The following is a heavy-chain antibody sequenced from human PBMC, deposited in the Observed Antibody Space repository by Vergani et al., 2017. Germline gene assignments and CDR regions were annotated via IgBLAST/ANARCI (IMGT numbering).Heavy chain of an antibody. CDR2: ISVSGIT. CDR1: GASINNDFYY. D-gene: IGHD4-23*01. V-gene: IGHV4-61*02. CDR3: ARDNKQLRPRAFDL. J-gene: IGHJ3*01. Sequence: QVLLQESGPGLVKPSQTLSLTCTVSGASINNDFYYWHWIRQPAGKGLEWIVRISVSGITDYNSSLQSRVSMSVDTSKNQFSLTLTSVTAADTAVYYCARDNKQLRPRAFDLWDQGTMDTVSS.